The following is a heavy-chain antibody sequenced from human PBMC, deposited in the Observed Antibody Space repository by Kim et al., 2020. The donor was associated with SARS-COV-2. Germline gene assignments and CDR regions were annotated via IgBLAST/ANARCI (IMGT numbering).Heavy chain of an antibody. D-gene: IGHD1-26*01. Sequence: GGYLRLSCAGSGFTFRSYAMQWVRQAPGKGLEYVSAITDNGVTTFYADSVKGRFTISRDNSKNMVYLQMGSLRPEDTAVYYCASVFPRSGSYDFWGQG. CDR1: GFTFRSYA. V-gene: IGHV3-64*02. CDR3: ASVFPRSGSYDF. CDR2: ITDNGVTT. J-gene: IGHJ4*02.